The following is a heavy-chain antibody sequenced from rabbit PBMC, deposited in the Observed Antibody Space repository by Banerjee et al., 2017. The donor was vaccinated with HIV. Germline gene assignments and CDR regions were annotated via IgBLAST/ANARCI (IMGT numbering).Heavy chain of an antibody. D-gene: IGHD8-1*01. V-gene: IGHV1S40*01. CDR3: ARRNAASYWSL. Sequence: QSLEESGGDLVKPGASLTLTCTASGFSFSSRYYMCWVRQAPGKGLEWIACIYAGSSGSTYYASWAKGRFTISKTSSTTVTLQMTSLTAADTATYFCARRNAASYWSLWGPGTLVTV. J-gene: IGHJ4*01. CDR2: IYAGSSGST. CDR1: GFSFSSRYY.